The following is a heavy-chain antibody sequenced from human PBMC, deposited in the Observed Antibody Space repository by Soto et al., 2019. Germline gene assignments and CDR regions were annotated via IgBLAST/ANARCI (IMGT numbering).Heavy chain of an antibody. CDR3: ARGVGSGSYYNQYNWFDP. V-gene: IGHV1-18*01. D-gene: IGHD3-10*01. CDR1: GYTFTNYG. Sequence: QVQLVQSGGEVKKPGASVKVSCKASGYTFTNYGISWVRQAPGQGLEWMGWINVYNGNTKYAQKVQGRVTMTTDTSTSTAYMERRGLRSDDTAVYYCARGVGSGSYYNQYNWFDPWGQGTLVTVSS. J-gene: IGHJ5*02. CDR2: INVYNGNT.